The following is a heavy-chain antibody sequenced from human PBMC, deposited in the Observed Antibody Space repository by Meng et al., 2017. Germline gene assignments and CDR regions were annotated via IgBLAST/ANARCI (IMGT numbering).Heavy chain of an antibody. CDR1: GYTFTGYY. CDR3: VRSGYTYALIPDAFDV. Sequence: ASVKVSCKASGYTFTGYYMHWVRQAPGQGLEWMGWINPNSGGTNYAQKFQGRVTMTRDTSISTAYMELSSLRSDDTAVYYCVRSGYTYALIPDAFDVWGQGTMVTVSS. V-gene: IGHV1-2*02. D-gene: IGHD5-18*01. CDR2: INPNSGGT. J-gene: IGHJ3*01.